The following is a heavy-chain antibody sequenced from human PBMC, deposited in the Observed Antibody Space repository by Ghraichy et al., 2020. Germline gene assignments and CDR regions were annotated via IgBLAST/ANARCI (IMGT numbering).Heavy chain of an antibody. V-gene: IGHV3-33*01. Sequence: GGSLRLSCAASGFTFSSYGMHWVRQAPGKGLEWVAVIWDDGTNKYYADSVKGRFTISRDNSKSTLYLQMDSLRAEDTAVYYCARDRPDSQYSSSVSDYWGQGTLVTVSS. D-gene: IGHD6-6*01. CDR3: ARDRPDSQYSSSVSDY. CDR2: IWDDGTNK. CDR1: GFTFSSYG. J-gene: IGHJ4*02.